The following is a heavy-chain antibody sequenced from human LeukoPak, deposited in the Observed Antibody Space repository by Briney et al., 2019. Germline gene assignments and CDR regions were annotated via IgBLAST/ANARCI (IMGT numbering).Heavy chain of an antibody. V-gene: IGHV1-69*05. D-gene: IGHD3-10*01. CDR3: AGSYYYGWGIYLDY. J-gene: IGHJ4*02. CDR2: IIPIFGTA. CDR1: GGTFSSYA. Sequence: ASVKVSCKASGGTFSSYAISWVRQAPGQGLEWMGRIIPIFGTANYAQKFQGRVTITTDESTSTADMAQGSLRSGGTAVFYCAGSYYYGWGIYLDYWGQGTLVTVSS.